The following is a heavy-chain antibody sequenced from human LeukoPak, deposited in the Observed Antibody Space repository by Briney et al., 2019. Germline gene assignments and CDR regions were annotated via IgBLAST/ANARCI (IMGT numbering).Heavy chain of an antibody. CDR3: ARGIYGDPFDY. V-gene: IGHV4-59*12. Sequence: SETLSLTCTVSGGSISSYYWSWIRQPPGKGLEWIGYIYYSGSTNYNPSLKSRVTISVDTSKNQFSLKLSSVTAADTAVYYCARGIYGDPFDYWGQGTLVTVSS. CDR2: IYYSGST. CDR1: GGSISSYY. D-gene: IGHD4/OR15-4a*01. J-gene: IGHJ4*02.